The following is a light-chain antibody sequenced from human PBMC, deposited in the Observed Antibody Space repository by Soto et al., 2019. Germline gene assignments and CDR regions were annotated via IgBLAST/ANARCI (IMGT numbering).Light chain of an antibody. CDR2: RNN. CDR1: SSNIGSNY. V-gene: IGLV1-47*01. Sequence: QSVLTQPPSASGTPGQRVTISCSGSSSNIGSNYVYWYQQLPGTDPQLLIYRNNHRPSGVPDRFSGSKSGTSASLAISGLRSEDEAEYYCAAWDDSLSAPVVFGGGTKVTVL. J-gene: IGLJ2*01. CDR3: AAWDDSLSAPVV.